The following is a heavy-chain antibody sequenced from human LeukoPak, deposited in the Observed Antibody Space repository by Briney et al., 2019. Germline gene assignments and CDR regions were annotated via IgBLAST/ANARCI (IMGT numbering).Heavy chain of an antibody. V-gene: IGHV3-11*01. CDR2: ISSSGSTI. J-gene: IGHJ4*02. CDR3: ARNPAKVFPAVY. Sequence: PGGSLRLSCAASGFTFSDYYMSWIRQAPGKGLEWVSYISSSGSTIYYADSVKGRFTISRDNAKNSLYLQMNSLRAKDTAVYYCARNPAKVFPAVYWGQGTLVTVSS. D-gene: IGHD2-2*01. CDR1: GFTFSDYY.